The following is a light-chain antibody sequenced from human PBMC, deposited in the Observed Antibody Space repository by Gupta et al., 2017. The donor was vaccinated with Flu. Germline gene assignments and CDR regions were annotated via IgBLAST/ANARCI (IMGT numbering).Light chain of an antibody. CDR3: HQYATSCQT. V-gene: IGKV3-20*01. CDR2: DAF. J-gene: IGKJ1*01. CDR1: KTVRGDS. Sequence: DIVLPQSPGPLSLSPGERATLSCGANKTVRGDSLAWYQQKPGQAPRLLIYDAFSRATGVPDRFSGSGSGTDFTLTITSLEPEDFAVYFCHQYATSCQTFGQGTNVEIK.